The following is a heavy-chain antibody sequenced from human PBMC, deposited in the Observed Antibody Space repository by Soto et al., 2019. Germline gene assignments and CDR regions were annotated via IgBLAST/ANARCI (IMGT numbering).Heavy chain of an antibody. CDR1: GATFSFYT. CDR3: AASYGSGYRAFDY. Sequence: QVQLVQSGTEVKKPGSSVKVSCKASGATFSFYTINWVRQAPGLGLEWVGRINPIVSMSNYAQKFQGRVSMTADKSTSTAYMERRRLRSDDTAMYFCAASYGSGYRAFDYWGQGALVIVSS. V-gene: IGHV1-69*02. D-gene: IGHD3-10*01. J-gene: IGHJ4*02. CDR2: INPIVSMS.